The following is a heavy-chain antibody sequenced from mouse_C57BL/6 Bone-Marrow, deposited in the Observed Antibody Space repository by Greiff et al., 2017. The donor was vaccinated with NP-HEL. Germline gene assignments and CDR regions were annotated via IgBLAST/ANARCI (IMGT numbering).Heavy chain of an antibody. V-gene: IGHV1-64*01. Sequence: VQLQQPGAELVKPGASVKLSCKASGYTFTSYWMHWVKQRPGQGLEWIGMIHPNSGSTNYNEKFKSKATLTVDKSSSTAYMQLSSLPSEDSAVYYCARAYGPYAMDYWGQGTSVTVSS. CDR1: GYTFTSYW. CDR3: ARAYGPYAMDY. J-gene: IGHJ4*01. D-gene: IGHD1-2*01. CDR2: IHPNSGST.